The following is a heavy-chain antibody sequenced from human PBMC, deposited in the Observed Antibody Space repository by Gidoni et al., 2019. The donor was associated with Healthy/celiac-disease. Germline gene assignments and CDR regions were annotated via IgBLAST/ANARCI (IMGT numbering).Heavy chain of an antibody. J-gene: IGHJ4*02. CDR3: AGDTSGWYTGTFDY. CDR1: GGSISTYY. CDR2: TYYTGST. V-gene: IGHV4-59*01. D-gene: IGHD6-19*01. Sequence: QVQLQESGPGLVKPSETLSLTCTVSGGSISTYYWTWIRQPPGKGLEWIGYTYYTGSTNYNPSLRSRVTISVDTSKSQFSLKLSSVTAADTAVYYCAGDTSGWYTGTFDYWGQGTLVTVSS.